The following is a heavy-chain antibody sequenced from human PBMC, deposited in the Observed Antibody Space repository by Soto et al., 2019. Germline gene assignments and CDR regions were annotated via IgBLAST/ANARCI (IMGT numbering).Heavy chain of an antibody. V-gene: IGHV4-59*01. CDR2: IYYSGST. CDR3: ARTPYCSGGSCYSRLFDY. J-gene: IGHJ4*02. D-gene: IGHD2-15*01. CDR1: GGSISSYY. Sequence: SETLSLTCTVSGGSISSYYWSWIRQPPGKGLEWIGYIYYSGSTNYNPSLKSRVTISVDTSKNQFSLKLSSVTAADTAVYYCARTPYCSGGSCYSRLFDYWGQGTLVTVSS.